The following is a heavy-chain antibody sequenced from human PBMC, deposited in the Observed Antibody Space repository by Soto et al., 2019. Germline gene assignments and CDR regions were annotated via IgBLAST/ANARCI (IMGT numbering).Heavy chain of an antibody. J-gene: IGHJ4*02. V-gene: IGHV5-10-1*01. CDR1: GYSFTIYL. CDR3: ARLQAAAGDNDLTFDY. D-gene: IGHD6-13*01. Sequence: GESLKISCNASGYSFTIYLMSWVRQLPGKGLEWMGRIDPSDSYTNYSPSFQGHVTISADKSISTAYLQWSSLKASDTAMYYCARLQAAAGDNDLTFDYWGQGTLVTVSS. CDR2: IDPSDSYT.